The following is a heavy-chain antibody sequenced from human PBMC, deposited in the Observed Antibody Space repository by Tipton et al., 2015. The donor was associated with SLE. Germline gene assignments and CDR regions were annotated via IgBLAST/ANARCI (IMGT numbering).Heavy chain of an antibody. CDR1: GFTFRSYA. V-gene: IGHV3-23*01. J-gene: IGHJ3*02. CDR2: ISGSGGCT. CDR3: AKLARGGIYYDSSGYMVDDAFDI. Sequence: SLRLSCAASGFTFRSYAMSWVRQAPGKGLEWLSTISGSGGCTYNADSVKGRFTISRDNSEDTLYLQVNSLRAEDTAVYYCAKLARGGIYYDSSGYMVDDAFDIWGQGTMVTVSS. D-gene: IGHD3-22*01.